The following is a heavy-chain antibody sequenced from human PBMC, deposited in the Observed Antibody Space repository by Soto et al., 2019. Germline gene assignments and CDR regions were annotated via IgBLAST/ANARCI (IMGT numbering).Heavy chain of an antibody. V-gene: IGHV3-33*01. CDR3: ARDPDLLTSYCSGGSCYSGQYYFDY. J-gene: IGHJ4*02. CDR2: IWYDGSNK. Sequence: GGSLRLSCAASGFTFSSYGMHWVRQAPGKGLEWVAVIWYDGSNKYYADSVKGRFTISRDNSKNTLYLQMNSLRAEDTAVYYCARDPDLLTSYCSGGSCYSGQYYFDYWGQGTLVTVSS. CDR1: GFTFSSYG. D-gene: IGHD2-15*01.